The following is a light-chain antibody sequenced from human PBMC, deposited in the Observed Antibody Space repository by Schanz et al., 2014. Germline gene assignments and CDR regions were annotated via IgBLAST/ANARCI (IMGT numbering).Light chain of an antibody. J-gene: IGKJ4*01. V-gene: IGKV1-39*01. Sequence: DIRLTQSPSSLSASVGDRVTITCRASQNINIYVNWYQHQPGRAPKLLIYTASNLQSGVPSRFSGSGSGTDFTLTISSLQPEDFAVYYCQQYGSSPLTFGGGTKVEIK. CDR1: QNINIY. CDR3: QQYGSSPLT. CDR2: TAS.